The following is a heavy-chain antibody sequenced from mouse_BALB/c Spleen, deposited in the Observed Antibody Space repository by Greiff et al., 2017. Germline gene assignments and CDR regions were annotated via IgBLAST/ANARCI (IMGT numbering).Heavy chain of an antibody. CDR3: ARDDGYYGAY. CDR2: ISYSGST. J-gene: IGHJ3*01. Sequence: EVKLEESGPGLVKPSQSLSLTCTVTGYSITSDYAWNWIRQFPGNKLEWMGYISYSGSTSYNPSPKSRISITRDTSKNQFFLQLNSVTTEDTATYYCARDDGYYGAYWGQGTLVTVSA. CDR1: GYSITSDYA. D-gene: IGHD2-3*01. V-gene: IGHV3-2*02.